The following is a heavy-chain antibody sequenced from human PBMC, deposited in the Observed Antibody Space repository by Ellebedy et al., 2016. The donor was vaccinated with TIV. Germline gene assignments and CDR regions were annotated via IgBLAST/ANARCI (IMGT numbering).Heavy chain of an antibody. CDR2: ISYGGSSK. J-gene: IGHJ5*02. V-gene: IGHV3-30*04. D-gene: IGHD5-24*01. Sequence: GESLKISCAASGFTFSSYTMHWVRQAPGKGLEWVAVISYGGSSKYYADSVKGRFTISRDNSKNTLYLQMNSLRAEDTAVYYCARGAWGYNPTFDPWGQGTLVTVSS. CDR1: GFTFSSYT. CDR3: ARGAWGYNPTFDP.